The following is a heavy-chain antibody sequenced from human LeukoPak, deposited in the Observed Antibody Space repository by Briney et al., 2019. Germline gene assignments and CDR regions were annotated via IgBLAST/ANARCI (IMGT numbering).Heavy chain of an antibody. D-gene: IGHD2-21*01. CDR3: ATDVAEAFDI. Sequence: ASVKVSCKASGYTFSSYGISWVRQAPGQGLEWMGWISVYNGNTNYAQKFQGRVTMTEDTSTDTAYMELSSLRSEDTAVYYCATDVAEAFDIWGQGTMVTVSS. V-gene: IGHV1-18*01. CDR1: GYTFSSYG. CDR2: ISVYNGNT. J-gene: IGHJ3*02.